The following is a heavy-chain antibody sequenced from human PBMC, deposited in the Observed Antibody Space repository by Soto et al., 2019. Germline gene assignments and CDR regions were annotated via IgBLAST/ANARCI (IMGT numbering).Heavy chain of an antibody. Sequence: ASVKVSCTASGYTLTSYAIHWVRQAPGQRLEWMGWINTGNGNAKYSQKFQGRVTITRDTSASTAYMELSSLRSEDTAVYYCASLRIQVWSWGQGTLVTVSS. CDR3: ASLRIQVWS. D-gene: IGHD5-18*01. J-gene: IGHJ5*02. CDR1: GYTLTSYA. CDR2: INTGNGNA. V-gene: IGHV1-3*04.